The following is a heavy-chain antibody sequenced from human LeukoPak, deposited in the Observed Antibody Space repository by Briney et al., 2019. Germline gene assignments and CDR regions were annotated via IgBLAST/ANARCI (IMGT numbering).Heavy chain of an antibody. D-gene: IGHD3-16*02. Sequence: SETLSLTCTVSGGSISSYYWSWIRQPPGKGLEWIGYIYYSGSTNYNPSLKSRVTISVDTSKNQFSLKLSSVTAADTAVYYCARGSNVWGSYRYGPGLYYWGQGTLVTVSS. V-gene: IGHV4-59*12. CDR3: ARGSNVWGSYRYGPGLYY. CDR1: GGSISSYY. J-gene: IGHJ4*02. CDR2: IYYSGST.